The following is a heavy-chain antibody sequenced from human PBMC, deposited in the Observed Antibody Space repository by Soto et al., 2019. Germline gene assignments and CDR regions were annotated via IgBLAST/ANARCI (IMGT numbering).Heavy chain of an antibody. CDR3: AREHRSGSSSTFDY. J-gene: IGHJ4*02. D-gene: IGHD2-15*01. Sequence: PGGSLRLSCAASGFTFSSYEMNWVRQAPGKGPEWVSYIGKSGTTIYYADSVKGRFTISRDNAKDSLYLQMNSLKAEDTAVYYCAREHRSGSSSTFDYWGQGTLVTVSS. CDR2: IGKSGTTI. V-gene: IGHV3-48*03. CDR1: GFTFSSYE.